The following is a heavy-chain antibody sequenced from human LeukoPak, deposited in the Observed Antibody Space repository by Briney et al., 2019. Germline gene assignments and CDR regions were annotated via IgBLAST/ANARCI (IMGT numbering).Heavy chain of an antibody. CDR2: ISGSGGST. CDR3: AKRPKITIFGVAGNWFDP. Sequence: PGGSLRLSCAASGFTFSSYAMSWVRQAPGKGVEWVSAISGSGGSTYYADSVKGRFTISRDNSKNTLYLQMNSLRAEDTAVYYCAKRPKITIFGVAGNWFDPWGQGTLVTVSS. CDR1: GFTFSSYA. V-gene: IGHV3-23*01. J-gene: IGHJ5*02. D-gene: IGHD3-3*01.